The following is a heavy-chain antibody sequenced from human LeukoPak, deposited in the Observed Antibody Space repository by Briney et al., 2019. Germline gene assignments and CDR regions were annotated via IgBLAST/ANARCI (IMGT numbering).Heavy chain of an antibody. V-gene: IGHV3-9*01. D-gene: IGHD3-22*01. CDR2: ISWNSGRI. CDR3: ARDHYYDSSGYHYFDS. J-gene: IGHJ4*02. CDR1: GFTFDDYA. Sequence: GRSLRLSCAASGFTFDDYAMHWVRQAPGKGLEWVSGISWNSGRIGYADSVKGRLTISRDNAKNSLYLQMNSLRAEDTASYYCARDHYYDSSGYHYFDSWGQGTLVTVSS.